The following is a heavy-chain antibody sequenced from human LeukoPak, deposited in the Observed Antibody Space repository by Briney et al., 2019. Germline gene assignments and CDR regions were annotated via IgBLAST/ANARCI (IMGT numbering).Heavy chain of an antibody. CDR3: AKDRPPVRQWLRFNPTGFDY. CDR2: ISGSGGST. V-gene: IGHV3-23*01. J-gene: IGHJ4*02. D-gene: IGHD5-12*01. Sequence: GGSLRLSCAASGFTFSSYAMSWVRQAPGKGLEWVSAISGSGGSTCYADSVKGRFTISRDNSKNTLYLQMNSLRAEDTAVYYCAKDRPPVRQWLRFNPTGFDYWGQGTLVTVSS. CDR1: GFTFSSYA.